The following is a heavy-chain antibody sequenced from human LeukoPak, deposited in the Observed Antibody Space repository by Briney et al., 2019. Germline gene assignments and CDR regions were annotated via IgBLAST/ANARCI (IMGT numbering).Heavy chain of an antibody. V-gene: IGHV3-33*08. CDR1: GFTFRDYT. Sequence: GGSLRLSCAASGFTFRDYTMNWVRQAPGKGLEWVAFIWFDGSNKHYADSVKGRFTISRDNSEDTLYLQMNSLRAEDTAVYYCVRDPSGSGFAFDSWGQGALVTVSS. CDR2: IWFDGSNK. D-gene: IGHD1-1*01. CDR3: VRDPSGSGFAFDS. J-gene: IGHJ4*02.